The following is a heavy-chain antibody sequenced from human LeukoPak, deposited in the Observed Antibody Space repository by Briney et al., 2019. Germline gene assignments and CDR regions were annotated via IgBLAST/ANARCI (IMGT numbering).Heavy chain of an antibody. CDR1: GFTGFTFRSSA. CDR3: ARDGMGATDY. Sequence: GGSLRLSCAASGFTGFTFRSSAMSWVRQAPGKGLEWVSSISSSSSYIYYADSVKGRFTISRDNAKNSLYLQMNSLRAEDTAVYYCARDGMGATDYWGQGTLVTVSS. CDR2: ISSSSSYI. J-gene: IGHJ4*02. D-gene: IGHD1-26*01. V-gene: IGHV3-21*01.